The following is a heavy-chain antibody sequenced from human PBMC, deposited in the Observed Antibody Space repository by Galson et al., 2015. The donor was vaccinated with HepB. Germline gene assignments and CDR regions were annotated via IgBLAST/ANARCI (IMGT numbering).Heavy chain of an antibody. CDR2: LRYDGSNK. CDR1: GFTFSSYG. V-gene: IGHV3-30*02. Sequence: SLRLSCAASGFTFSSYGMHWVRQAPGKGLEWVAFLRYDGSNKYYADSVKGRFTISRDNSKNTLYLQMNSLRAEDTAVYYCAKDQEKIYYYYYGMDVWGQGTTVTVSS. J-gene: IGHJ6*02. CDR3: AKDQEKIYYYYYGMDV.